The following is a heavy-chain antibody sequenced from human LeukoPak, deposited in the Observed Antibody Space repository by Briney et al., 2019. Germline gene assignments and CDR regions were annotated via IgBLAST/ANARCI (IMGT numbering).Heavy chain of an antibody. Sequence: SETLSLTCTVSGGSISSYYWSWLRQPPGKGREWIGYIYYSGSTNYNPSLKSRVTISVDMSKNQFSLKLSAVTAADTAVYYCAKGPYYYDSSGYYYGAFDIWGQGRMVTVSS. CDR3: AKGPYYYDSSGYYYGAFDI. V-gene: IGHV4-59*01. CDR2: IYYSGST. CDR1: GGSISSYY. D-gene: IGHD3-22*01. J-gene: IGHJ3*02.